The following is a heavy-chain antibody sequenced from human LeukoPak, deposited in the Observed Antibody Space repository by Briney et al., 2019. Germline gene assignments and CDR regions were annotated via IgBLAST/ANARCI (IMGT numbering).Heavy chain of an antibody. CDR3: ARDLEPSLWFGELWLSFDP. V-gene: IGHV1-46*01. J-gene: IGHJ5*02. CDR1: GYTFTSYS. D-gene: IGHD3-10*01. Sequence: ASVKVSCKASGYTFTSYSIYWVRQAPGQGLEWMGIINPSGGSTRNAQKFQGRVTMTKDTSTSTVYMELSSLRTEDTAVYYCARDLEPSLWFGELWLSFDPWGQGTPVTVSS. CDR2: INPSGGST.